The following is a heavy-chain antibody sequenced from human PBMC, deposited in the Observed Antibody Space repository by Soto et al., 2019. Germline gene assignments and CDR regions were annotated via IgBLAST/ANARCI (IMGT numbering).Heavy chain of an antibody. J-gene: IGHJ6*02. Sequence: ASETLSLTCTVSGGSISSDAYYWSWIRQPPGKGLEWIGYIYYSGSTYYNPSLKSRVTISVDTSKNQFSLKLSSVTAADTAVYYCARRGVVASYYYYYGMDVWGQGTRSPSP. CDR1: GGSISSDAYY. D-gene: IGHD2-15*01. V-gene: IGHV4-30-4*01. CDR3: ARRGVVASYYYYYGMDV. CDR2: IYYSGST.